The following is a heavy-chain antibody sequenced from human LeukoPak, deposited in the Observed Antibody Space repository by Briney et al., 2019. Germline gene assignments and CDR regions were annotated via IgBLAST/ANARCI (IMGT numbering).Heavy chain of an antibody. CDR1: GCTFSSYA. V-gene: IGHV3-23*01. Sequence: GGSLRLSCAASGCTFSSYAMSRVRQAPGKGLEWVSAISGSGGSTYYADSVKGRFTISRDNSKNTLYLQMNSLRAEDTAVYYCAKDRGFLEWLPYWGQGTLVTVSS. J-gene: IGHJ4*02. CDR2: ISGSGGST. D-gene: IGHD3-3*01. CDR3: AKDRGFLEWLPY.